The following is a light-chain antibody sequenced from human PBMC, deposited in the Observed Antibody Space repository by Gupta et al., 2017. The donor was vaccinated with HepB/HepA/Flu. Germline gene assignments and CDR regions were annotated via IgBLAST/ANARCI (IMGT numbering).Light chain of an antibody. J-gene: IGLJ1*01. CDR3: SAYTSSSTYV. CDR2: DVS. Sequence: SALTQPASVSGSPGPSITISCTGTSSDVGGYNYVSWYQQHPGKAPKLMIYDVSNRPAGVANRFSGSKSGNTASLTISGRQQEDEADYYCSAYTSSSTYVFGTGTKVTVL. CDR1: SSDVGGYNY. V-gene: IGLV2-14*03.